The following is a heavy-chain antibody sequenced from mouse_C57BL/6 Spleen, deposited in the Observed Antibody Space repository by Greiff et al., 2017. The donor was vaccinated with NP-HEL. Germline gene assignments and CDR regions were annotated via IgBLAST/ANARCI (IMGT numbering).Heavy chain of an antibody. CDR2: IYPGSGNT. V-gene: IGHV1-66*01. CDR1: GYSFTSYY. J-gene: IGHJ3*01. D-gene: IGHD3-2*02. Sequence: QVQLQQSGPELVKPGASVKISCKASGYSFTSYYIHWVKQRPGQGLEWIGWIYPGSGNTKYNEKFKGKATLTADTSSSTAYMQLSSLTSEDSAVYYCARDSSGAWFAYWGQGTLVTVSA. CDR3: ARDSSGAWFAY.